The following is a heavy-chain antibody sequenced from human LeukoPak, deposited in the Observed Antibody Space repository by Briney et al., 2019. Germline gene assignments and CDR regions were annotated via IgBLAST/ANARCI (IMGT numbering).Heavy chain of an antibody. D-gene: IGHD3-10*01. CDR1: GYTFTRYY. CDR3: ARPRRDYYYGIDV. V-gene: IGHV1-2*02. J-gene: IGHJ6*02. CDR2: INPNSGGT. Sequence: ASVKVSCKASGYTFTRYYMHWVRQAPGQGLEWMGWINPNSGGTNYAQKFQGRVTMTRDTSISTAYMELSRLRSDDTAVYYCARPRRDYYYGIDVWGQGTTVTVSS.